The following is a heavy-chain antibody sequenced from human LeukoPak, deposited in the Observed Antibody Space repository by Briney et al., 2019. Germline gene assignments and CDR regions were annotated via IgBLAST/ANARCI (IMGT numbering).Heavy chain of an antibody. CDR1: GFTVSSNY. CDR3: ASHYDSSGSYIY. V-gene: IGHV3-53*01. CDR2: IYSGGST. J-gene: IGHJ4*02. D-gene: IGHD3-22*01. Sequence: GGSLRLSCAASGFTVSSNYMSWVRQAPGKGLEWVSVIYSGGSTYYADSVKGRFTISRDNSKNTLYLQMNSLRAEDTAVYYCASHYDSSGSYIYRGQGTLVTVSS.